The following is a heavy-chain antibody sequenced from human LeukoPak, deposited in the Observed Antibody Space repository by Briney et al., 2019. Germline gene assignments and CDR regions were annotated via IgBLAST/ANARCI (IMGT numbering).Heavy chain of an antibody. CDR3: ARGGAYDYGVLDA. V-gene: IGHV3-23*01. D-gene: IGHD4/OR15-4a*01. J-gene: IGHJ5*02. CDR1: GFAFSNHA. CDR2: ISDTGKAT. Sequence: GGSLRLSCAVSGFAFSNHAMTWVRQAPGEGLQWVSTISDTGKATFYRDSLRGRFNISRDISHNTLYLQMDGLRADDTAVYYCARGGAYDYGVLDAWGQGTLVTVSS.